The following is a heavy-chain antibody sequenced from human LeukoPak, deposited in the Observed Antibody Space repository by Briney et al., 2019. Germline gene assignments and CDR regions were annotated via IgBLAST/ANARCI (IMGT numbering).Heavy chain of an antibody. CDR2: IYYSGST. J-gene: IGHJ3*02. CDR3: ARDHYYYDSSGPAAFDI. CDR1: GGSISSYY. V-gene: IGHV4-59*01. Sequence: SETLSLTCTVSGGSISSYYWSWIRQPPGKGLEWIGYIYYSGSTNYNPSLKSRVTISVDTSKNQFSLKLSSVTAADTAVYYCARDHYYYDSSGPAAFDIWGQGTMVTVSS. D-gene: IGHD3-22*01.